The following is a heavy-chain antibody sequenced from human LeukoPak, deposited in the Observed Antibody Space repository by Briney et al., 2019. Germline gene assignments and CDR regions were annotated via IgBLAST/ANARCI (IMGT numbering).Heavy chain of an antibody. CDR3: ARGPTRDGYYFDY. D-gene: IGHD5-24*01. J-gene: IGHJ4*02. Sequence: GGSLRLSCAASGFTFSSYEMNWVRQAPGKGLEWVSYISSGSTIYYADSVKGRFTISRDNAKNSLYLQMNSLRAEDTAVYYCARGPTRDGYYFDYWGQGTLVTVSS. V-gene: IGHV3-48*03. CDR1: GFTFSSYE. CDR2: ISSGSTI.